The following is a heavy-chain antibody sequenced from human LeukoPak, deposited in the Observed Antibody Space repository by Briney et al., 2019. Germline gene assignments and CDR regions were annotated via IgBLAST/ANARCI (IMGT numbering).Heavy chain of an antibody. D-gene: IGHD3-22*01. CDR2: IIPIFGTA. CDR1: GGTFSRHA. V-gene: IGHV1-69*01. J-gene: IGHJ4*02. Sequence: GSSVKVSCKASGGTFSRHAISWVRQAPGQGLEWMGGIIPIFGTANYAQKFQGRVTITADESTSTAYMELSSLRSEDTAVYYCARRGVGGYYDSSGYHSPNVFDYWGQGTLVTVSS. CDR3: ARRGVGGYYDSSGYHSPNVFDY.